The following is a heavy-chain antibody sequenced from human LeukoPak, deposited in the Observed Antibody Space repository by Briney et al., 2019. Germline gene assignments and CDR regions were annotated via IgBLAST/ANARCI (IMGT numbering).Heavy chain of an antibody. J-gene: IGHJ4*02. D-gene: IGHD4-17*01. V-gene: IGHV4-34*01. CDR2: INHSGST. CDR1: GGSFSGYY. Sequence: SETLSLTCAVYGGSFSGYYWSWIRQPPGKGLEWIGEINHSGSTNYNPSLKSRVTISVDTSKNQFSLKLSSVTAADTAVYYCARHAGYGDYNSFDYWGQGTLVTVSS. CDR3: ARHAGYGDYNSFDY.